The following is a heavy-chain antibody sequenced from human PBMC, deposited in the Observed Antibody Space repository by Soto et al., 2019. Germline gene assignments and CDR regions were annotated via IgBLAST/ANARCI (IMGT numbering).Heavy chain of an antibody. V-gene: IGHV3-30-3*01. CDR2: ISYDGSNK. Sequence: QVQLVESGGGVVQPGRSLRLSCAASGFTFSSYAMHWVRQAPGKGLEWVAVISYDGSNKYYADSVKGRFTISRDNSKNTLYLQMNSLRAEDTAVYYCARDYCISTSCYQYYYYYGMDVWGQGTTVTVSS. CDR3: ARDYCISTSCYQYYYYYGMDV. D-gene: IGHD2-2*01. J-gene: IGHJ6*02. CDR1: GFTFSSYA.